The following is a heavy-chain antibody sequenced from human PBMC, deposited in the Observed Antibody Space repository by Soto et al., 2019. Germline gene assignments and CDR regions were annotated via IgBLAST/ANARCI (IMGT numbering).Heavy chain of an antibody. Sequence: ASVKVSCKASGYTFTSYAMHWVRQAPGQRLEWMGWINAGNGNTKYSQKFQGRVTVTRDTSASTAYMELSSLRSEDTAVYYCARSIVVVTALDYWGQGTLVTV. CDR2: INAGNGNT. D-gene: IGHD2-21*02. CDR1: GYTFTSYA. J-gene: IGHJ4*02. CDR3: ARSIVVVTALDY. V-gene: IGHV1-3*01.